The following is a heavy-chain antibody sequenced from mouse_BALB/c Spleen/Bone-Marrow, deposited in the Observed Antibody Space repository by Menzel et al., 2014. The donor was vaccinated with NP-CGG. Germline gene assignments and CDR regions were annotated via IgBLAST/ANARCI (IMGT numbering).Heavy chain of an antibody. CDR3: ARGRTRGYTMDY. V-gene: IGHV5-6-5*01. Sequence: EVMLVESGGGLVKPGGSLKLSCAASGFTFSSYAMSWVRQTPEKRLEWVASISSGSSTYYSDSVKGRFTISRDNARNILYLQMSSLRSEDTAMYYCARGRTRGYTMDYWGQGTSVTVSS. CDR2: ISSGSST. CDR1: GFTFSSYA. J-gene: IGHJ4*01.